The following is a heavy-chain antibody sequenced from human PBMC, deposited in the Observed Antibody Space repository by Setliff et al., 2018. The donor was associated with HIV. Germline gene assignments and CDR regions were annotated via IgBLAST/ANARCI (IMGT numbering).Heavy chain of an antibody. J-gene: IGHJ6*02. V-gene: IGHV1-69*13. Sequence: SVKVSCKTSGGTFRSQAISWVRQAPGQGLEWMGGLISMFKIPRIAQKFQGRVTITADESTSTAYMGLSSLTSEDTAVYYCARGGWSGGGPLHYSYYYLDVWGQGTAVTVSS. CDR3: ARGGWSGGGPLHYSYYYLDV. CDR2: LISMFKIP. D-gene: IGHD2-15*01. CDR1: GGTFRSQA.